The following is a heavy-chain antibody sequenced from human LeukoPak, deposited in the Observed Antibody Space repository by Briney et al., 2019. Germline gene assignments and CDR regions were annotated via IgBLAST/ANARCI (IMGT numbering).Heavy chain of an antibody. D-gene: IGHD3-10*01. CDR1: GFTFSSYG. CDR3: ARDLSITMVRGVWDY. J-gene: IGHJ4*02. CDR2: IRYDGSNK. V-gene: IGHV3-30*02. Sequence: GGSLRLSCAASGFTFSSYGMHWVRQAPGKGLEWVAFIRYDGSNKYYADSVKGRFTISRDNSKNTLYLQMNSLRADDTAVYYCARDLSITMVRGVWDYWGQGTLVTVSS.